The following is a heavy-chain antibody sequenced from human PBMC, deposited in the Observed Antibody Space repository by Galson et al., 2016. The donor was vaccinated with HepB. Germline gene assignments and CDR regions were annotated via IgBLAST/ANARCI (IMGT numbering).Heavy chain of an antibody. CDR1: GASISSNEW. D-gene: IGHD1-26*01. CDR2: ISQSGNT. CDR3: AKEGEWDLLNSFDS. J-gene: IGHJ4*02. Sequence: SETLSLTCDVSGASISSNEWWSWVRQPPGKGLEWIGEISQSGNTNYNPSLKSRVTISADKSQNQLSLRLNSVTAADTAVYYCAKEGEWDLLNSFDSWGQGTLVTVSS. V-gene: IGHV4-4*02.